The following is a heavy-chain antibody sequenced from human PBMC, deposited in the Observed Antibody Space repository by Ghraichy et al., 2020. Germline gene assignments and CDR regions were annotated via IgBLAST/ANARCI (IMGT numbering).Heavy chain of an antibody. CDR2: INHSGST. Sequence: SETLSLTCAVYGGSFSGYYWSWIRQPPGKGLEWIGEINHSGSTNYNPSLKSRVTISEDTSKNQFSLKLSSVTAADTAVYYCARKKWLRLRSDWFDPWGQGTLVTVSS. J-gene: IGHJ5*02. CDR3: ARKKWLRLRSDWFDP. D-gene: IGHD5-12*01. V-gene: IGHV4-34*01. CDR1: GGSFSGYY.